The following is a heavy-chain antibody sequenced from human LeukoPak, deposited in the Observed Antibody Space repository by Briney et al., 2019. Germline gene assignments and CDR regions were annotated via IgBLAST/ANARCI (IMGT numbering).Heavy chain of an antibody. CDR2: LYYSGST. CDR3: ARGRGSPYYVEAFDV. D-gene: IGHD3-22*01. CDR1: GASFTSHY. J-gene: IGHJ3*01. Sequence: SETLSLTCSVSGASFTSHYWGWIRQPPGQGPEWIGHLYYSGSTTYNPSLESRVTMSVDTSRKQISLKLNSVAAADTAVYYCARGRGSPYYVEAFDVWGQGTVVTVSS. V-gene: IGHV4-59*11.